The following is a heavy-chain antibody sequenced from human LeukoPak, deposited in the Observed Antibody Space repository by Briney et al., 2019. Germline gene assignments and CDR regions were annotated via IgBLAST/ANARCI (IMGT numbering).Heavy chain of an antibody. Sequence: GGSLRLSCAASGFTFSSYSMNWVRQAPGKGLEWVSSISSSSSYIYCADSVKGRFTISRDNAKNSLYLQMNSLRAEDTAVYYCAKSPVLRFLEWFYNWFDPWGQGTLVTVSS. CDR1: GFTFSSYS. J-gene: IGHJ5*02. V-gene: IGHV3-21*04. CDR3: AKSPVLRFLEWFYNWFDP. D-gene: IGHD3-3*01. CDR2: ISSSSSYI.